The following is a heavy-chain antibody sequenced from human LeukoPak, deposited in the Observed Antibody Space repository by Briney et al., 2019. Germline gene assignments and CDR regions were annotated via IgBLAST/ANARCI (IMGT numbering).Heavy chain of an antibody. V-gene: IGHV3-30*18. CDR2: ISFDGNEK. CDR3: AKARGYSGYDHFDY. CDR1: GFSFSSYA. D-gene: IGHD5-12*01. Sequence: PGGSLRLSCAASGFSFSSYAMHWVRQAPGKGLEWVTLISFDGNEKYYADSVKGRFTISRDNSKNTLNLQMNSLRAEDAAVYYCAKARGYSGYDHFDYWGQGTLVTVSS. J-gene: IGHJ4*02.